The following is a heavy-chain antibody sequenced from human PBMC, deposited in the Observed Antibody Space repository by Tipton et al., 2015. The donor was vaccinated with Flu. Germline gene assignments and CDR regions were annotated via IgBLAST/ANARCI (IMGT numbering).Heavy chain of an antibody. CDR1: GYRFTNYW. CDR3: VRRDADAARTRGFDS. Sequence: VQLVQSGAEVKKPGESLKISCKGSGYRFTNYWIGWVRQMPGKGLEWMGIIYPGDSDTRYSPSFQGRVTISADKSITTAYLHWSSLKAADTATYYCVRRDADAARTRGFDSWGHGTLVTVSS. CDR2: IYPGDSDT. J-gene: IGHJ4*01. V-gene: IGHV5-51*03. D-gene: IGHD6-6*01.